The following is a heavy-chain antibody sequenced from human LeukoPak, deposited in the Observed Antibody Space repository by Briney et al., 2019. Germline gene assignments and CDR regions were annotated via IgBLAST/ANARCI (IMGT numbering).Heavy chain of an antibody. CDR1: GGSISSYY. CDR3: ARHDALRGTNQ. J-gene: IGHJ4*02. Sequence: KPSETLSLTCTVSGGSISSYYWSWIRQPPGKGLEWIGYIYYSGSTNYNPSLKSRVTISVDTSKNQFSLKLSSVTAADTAVYYCARHDALRGTNQWGQGTLVTVSS. CDR2: IYYSGST. D-gene: IGHD3-16*01. V-gene: IGHV4-59*08.